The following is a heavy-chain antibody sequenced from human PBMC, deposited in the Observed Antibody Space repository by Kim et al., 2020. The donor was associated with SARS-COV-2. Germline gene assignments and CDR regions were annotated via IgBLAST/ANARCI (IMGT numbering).Heavy chain of an antibody. J-gene: IGHJ4*02. CDR3: ARDTGYSGYDYYFDY. CDR1: GYTFTGYY. Sequence: ASVEVSCKASGYTFTGYYMHWVRQAPGQGLEWMGRINPNSGGTNYVQKFQGRVTMTRDTSISTAYMELSRLRSDDTAVYYCARDTGYSGYDYYFDYWGQGTLVTVSS. CDR2: INPNSGGT. D-gene: IGHD5-12*01. V-gene: IGHV1-2*06.